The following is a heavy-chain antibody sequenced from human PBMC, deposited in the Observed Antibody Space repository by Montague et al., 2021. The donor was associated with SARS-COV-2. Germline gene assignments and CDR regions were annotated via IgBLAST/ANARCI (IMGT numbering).Heavy chain of an antibody. J-gene: IGHJ6*02. CDR3: ARPRGNLQWPFYYYYGMDV. CDR2: IYHSGST. D-gene: IGHD6-19*01. Sequence: SETLSLTCAVSGDSISSSNWWSWVRQPPGKGLEWIGEIYHSGSTNYNPSLKSRVTISVDKSKTQFSLKLSSVTAADTAVYYCARPRGNLQWPFYYYYGMDVWGQGTTVTVSS. CDR1: GDSISSSNW. V-gene: IGHV4-4*02.